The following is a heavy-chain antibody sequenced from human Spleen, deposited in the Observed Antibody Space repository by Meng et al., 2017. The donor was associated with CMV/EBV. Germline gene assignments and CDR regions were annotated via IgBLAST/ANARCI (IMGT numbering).Heavy chain of an antibody. CDR3: ARGATGTSIGDY. V-gene: IGHV4-30-4*08. J-gene: IGHJ4*02. Sequence: SETLSLTCTVSGGSISSSSYYWGWIRQPPGKGLEWIGYIYYSGSTYYNPSLKSRVTISVDTSKNQFSLKLSSVTAADTAVYYCARGATGTSIGDYWGQGTLVTVSS. CDR1: GGSISSSSYY. D-gene: IGHD1-1*01. CDR2: IYYSGST.